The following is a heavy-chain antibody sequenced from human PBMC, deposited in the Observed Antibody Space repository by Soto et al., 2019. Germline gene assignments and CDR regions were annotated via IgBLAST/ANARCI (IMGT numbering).Heavy chain of an antibody. CDR1: GGTFSSYA. Sequence: QVQLVQSGAEVKKPGSSVKVSCKASGGTFSSYAISWVRQAPGQGLEWMGGFIPMFNRPHSARNFQGRVTITAGESTSTAYMDLSSLRSEDTAVYYCARGQFHHVSNYYYALDVWGQGTTVTVSS. V-gene: IGHV1-69*01. CDR3: ARGQFHHVSNYYYALDV. J-gene: IGHJ6*02. CDR2: FIPMFNRP.